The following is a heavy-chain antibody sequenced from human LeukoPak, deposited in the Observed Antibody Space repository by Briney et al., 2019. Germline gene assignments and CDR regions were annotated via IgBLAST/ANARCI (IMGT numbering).Heavy chain of an antibody. V-gene: IGHV4-4*02. J-gene: IGHJ4*02. CDR1: GGSITTTNW. D-gene: IGHD2-8*01. CDR2: IHLNGRT. Sequence: PSETLSLTCGVSGGSITTTNWWSWVRQPPGQGLEWIWEIHLNGRTNYNPSLNRRVTLALDTSKNQLSLSLASVTAADTAVYYCSRENGAFSPFGYWGQGTLVTVPS. CDR3: SRENGAFSPFGY.